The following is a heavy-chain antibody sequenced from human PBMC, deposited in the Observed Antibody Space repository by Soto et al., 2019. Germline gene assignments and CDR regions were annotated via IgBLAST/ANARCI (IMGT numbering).Heavy chain of an antibody. CDR3: AKLRGAMATFYCYGRDV. J-gene: IGHJ6*02. Sequence: QVQLVESGGGLVQPGRSLRLSCAASGFTFSSYGMHWVRQAPGKGLEWVAVISYDGSNKYYADSVKGRFTISRDNSKNTMDQQMNRLRAEDTSVYYCAKLRGAMATFYCYGRDVWGQGTTVTVAS. CDR1: GFTFSSYG. CDR2: ISYDGSNK. V-gene: IGHV3-30*18. D-gene: IGHD5-18*01.